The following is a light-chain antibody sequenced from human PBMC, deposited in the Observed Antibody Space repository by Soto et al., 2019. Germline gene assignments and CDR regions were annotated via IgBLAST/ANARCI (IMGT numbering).Light chain of an antibody. CDR1: ISDVGGYNT. Sequence: QSVLTQPASVSGSPGQSITISCTGTISDVGGYNTVSWYQQHPGKVPKLMIHDVSDRPSWVSDRFSGSKSGNTASLTISVLQAEDEADYYCSSYTTSISYVFGSGTKLTVL. V-gene: IGLV2-14*01. J-gene: IGLJ1*01. CDR3: SSYTTSISYV. CDR2: DVS.